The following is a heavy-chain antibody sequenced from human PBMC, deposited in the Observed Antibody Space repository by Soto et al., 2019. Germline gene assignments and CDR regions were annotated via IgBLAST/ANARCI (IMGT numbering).Heavy chain of an antibody. CDR1: GFTFSSYW. CDR3: AGGTGWLIDY. V-gene: IGHV3-7*04. Sequence: EVQLMESGGGLVQPGGSLRLSCAGSGFTFSSYWMNWVRQAPGKGLEWVANIKQDGSEKYYVDSVKGRFSISRDNAQTSMYLKMNSLRAEDTAVYYCAGGTGWLIDYWGQGTLVTVSS. D-gene: IGHD6-19*01. J-gene: IGHJ4*02. CDR2: IKQDGSEK.